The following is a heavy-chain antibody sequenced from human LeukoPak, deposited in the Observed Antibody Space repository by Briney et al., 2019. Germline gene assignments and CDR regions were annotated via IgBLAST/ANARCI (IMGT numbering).Heavy chain of an antibody. CDR3: ARGMYSSGCYYFDY. CDR2: ISSSSSTI. V-gene: IGHV3-48*02. CDR1: GFTFSSYS. Sequence: GGSLRLSCAASGFTFSSYSMNWVRQAPGKGLEWVSYISSSSSTIYYADSVKGRFTISRDNGKNSLYLQMNSLRDEDTAVYYCARGMYSSGCYYFDYWGQGTLVTVSS. J-gene: IGHJ4*02. D-gene: IGHD6-19*01.